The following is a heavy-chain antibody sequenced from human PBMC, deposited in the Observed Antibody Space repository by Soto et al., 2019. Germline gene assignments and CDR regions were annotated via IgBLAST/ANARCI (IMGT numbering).Heavy chain of an antibody. V-gene: IGHV4-59*01. D-gene: IGHD2-2*01. J-gene: IGHJ4*02. Sequence: SETLSLTCTVSGGSISSYYWSWIRQPPGKGLGWIGYIYYSGSTNYNPSLKSRVTISVDTSKNQFSLKLSSVTAADTAVYYCARETTYCSSTSCYCYFDYWGQGTLVTVSS. CDR2: IYYSGST. CDR3: ARETTYCSSTSCYCYFDY. CDR1: GGSISSYY.